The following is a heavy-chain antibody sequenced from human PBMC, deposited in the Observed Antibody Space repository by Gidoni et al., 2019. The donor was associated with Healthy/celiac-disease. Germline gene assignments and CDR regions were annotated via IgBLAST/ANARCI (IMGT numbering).Heavy chain of an antibody. J-gene: IGHJ6*02. CDR2: IYYSGST. CDR1: GGSISSYY. D-gene: IGHD4-17*01. CDR3: ARDLGETTPDV. V-gene: IGHV4-59*01. Sequence: QVQLQESGPGLVKPSETLSLTCTVSGGSISSYYWRWIRQPPGKGLEWIGYIYYSGSTNYNPSLKSQVTISVDTSKNQFSLKLSSVTAADTAVYYCARDLGETTPDVWGQGTTVTVSS.